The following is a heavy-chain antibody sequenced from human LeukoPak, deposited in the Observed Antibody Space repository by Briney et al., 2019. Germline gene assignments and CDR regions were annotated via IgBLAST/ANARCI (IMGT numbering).Heavy chain of an antibody. CDR2: INQDGTEK. J-gene: IGHJ4*02. D-gene: IGHD3-10*01. CDR1: GFTFSSYA. V-gene: IGHV3-7*01. CDR3: VKVARYYYGSETYYFFEH. Sequence: GGTLRLSCSASGFTFSSYAMSWVRQLPGKGLEWVANINQDGTEKYYVDSVKGRFTISRDNAKNSLDLQMNSLRVEDTGFYYCVKVARYYYGSETYYFFEHWGQGTPVTASS.